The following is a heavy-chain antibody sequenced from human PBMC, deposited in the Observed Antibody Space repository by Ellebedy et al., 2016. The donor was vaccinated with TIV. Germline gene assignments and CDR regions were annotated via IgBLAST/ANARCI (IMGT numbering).Heavy chain of an antibody. V-gene: IGHV4-39*07. D-gene: IGHD1-14*01. Sequence: SETLSLXXTVSGGSISSSSYYWGWIRQPPGKGLEWIVCIYYSGRTYYNPSLKSRPTISVDTSKNQFSLKLNSVTGADTAVYFCARGWVDRSRIRGRYWFDPWGQGTLITVSS. J-gene: IGHJ5*02. CDR2: IYYSGRT. CDR1: GGSISSSSYY. CDR3: ARGWVDRSRIRGRYWFDP.